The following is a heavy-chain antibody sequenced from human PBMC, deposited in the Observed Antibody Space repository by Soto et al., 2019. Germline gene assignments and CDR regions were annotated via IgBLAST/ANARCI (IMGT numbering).Heavy chain of an antibody. J-gene: IGHJ4*02. D-gene: IGHD5-12*01. V-gene: IGHV3-53*01. CDR2: IYSGGTI. CDR3: HGYGY. Sequence: EVQVVESGGGLVQPGGSLRLSCAVSGFTVTINYMSWLRQAPGKGLEWVSVIYSGGTIYYADSVKGRFTISRDTSKNTLYLQMNSLRGDDTAVYYCHGYGYWGQGTLVTVSS. CDR1: GFTVTINY.